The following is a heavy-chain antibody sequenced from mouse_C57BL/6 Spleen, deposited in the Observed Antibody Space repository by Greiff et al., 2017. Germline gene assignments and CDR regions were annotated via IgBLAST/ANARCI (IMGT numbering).Heavy chain of an antibody. J-gene: IGHJ4*01. CDR3: ARQLRLRHYYAMDY. V-gene: IGHV1-50*01. CDR2: IDPSDSYT. D-gene: IGHD3-2*02. CDR1: GYTFTSSW. Sequence: QVQLQQPGAELVKPGASVKLSCKASGYTFTSSWMQWVKQRPGQCLEWIGEIDPSDSYTNYNLKFKGKATLPVYSSSSTSYLHLRCLTSEDSAVYYCARQLRLRHYYAMDYWGQGASVTVSS.